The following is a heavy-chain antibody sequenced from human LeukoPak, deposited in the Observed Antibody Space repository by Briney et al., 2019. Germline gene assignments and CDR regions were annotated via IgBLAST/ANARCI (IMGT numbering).Heavy chain of an antibody. J-gene: IGHJ3*02. V-gene: IGHV1-2*02. CDR3: ARVWSSGWLIYGAFDI. CDR1: GYTFTGYY. CDR2: INPNSGGT. D-gene: IGHD6-19*01. Sequence: GASVKVSCKASGYTFTGYYMHWVRQAPGQGLEWMGWINPNSGGTNYAQKFQGRVTMTRDTSISTAYMELSRLRSDDTAVYYCARVWSSGWLIYGAFDIWGQGTMVTVSS.